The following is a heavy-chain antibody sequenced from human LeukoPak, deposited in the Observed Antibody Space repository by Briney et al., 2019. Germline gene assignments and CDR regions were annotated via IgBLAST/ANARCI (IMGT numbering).Heavy chain of an antibody. J-gene: IGHJ4*02. Sequence: SETLSLACTGSGGSISSYYWSWLRQPPGKGLEWIGDIYYSGSTNYNPSLKSRVTISVDTSKNQFSLKLSSVTAADTAVYYCARGFDDYGDHALDYWGQGTLVTVSS. CDR1: GGSISSYY. CDR2: IYYSGST. CDR3: ARGFDDYGDHALDY. D-gene: IGHD4-17*01. V-gene: IGHV4-59*01.